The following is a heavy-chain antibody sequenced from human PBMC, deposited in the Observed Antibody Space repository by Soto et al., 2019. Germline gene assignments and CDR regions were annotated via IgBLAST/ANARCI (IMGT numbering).Heavy chain of an antibody. CDR3: AREYYDVLPDYYRYYYIDV. V-gene: IGHV3-11*01. CDR2: ISSSGTRM. CDR1: GFTFSDYY. J-gene: IGHJ6*03. Sequence: QVQLVESGGGLVQPGGSLRLSCTASGFTFSDYYMTWIRQAPGKGLESVSYISSSGTRMYYADSVKGRFTISRDNAKNSLYLQLNSLRAEDTAVYYCAREYYDVLPDYYRYYYIDVWGKGITVTVSS. D-gene: IGHD3-9*01.